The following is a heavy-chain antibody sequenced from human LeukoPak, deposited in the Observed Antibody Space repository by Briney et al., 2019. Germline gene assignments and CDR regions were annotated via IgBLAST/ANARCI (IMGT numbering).Heavy chain of an antibody. CDR2: ISDSGTGT. J-gene: IGHJ5*02. Sequence: GGSLRLSCAASGFTFSSCAMSWVRQAPGKGLEWVSAISDSGTGTYYADSVKGRFTISRDNSKNTLYLQMNSLRAEDTAVYYCAKSRDYTEYVYWFDPWGQGTLVTVSS. CDR3: AKSRDYTEYVYWFDP. CDR1: GFTFSSCA. V-gene: IGHV3-23*01. D-gene: IGHD3-16*01.